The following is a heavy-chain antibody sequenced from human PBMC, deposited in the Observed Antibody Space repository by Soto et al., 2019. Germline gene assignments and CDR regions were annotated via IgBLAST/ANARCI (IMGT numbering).Heavy chain of an antibody. J-gene: IGHJ4*01. V-gene: IGHV6-1*01. CDR3: ARGEQYSGRIFDY. CDR2: TYYRSKWYY. D-gene: IGHD1-26*01. Sequence: SKTLSLTCVITGDSVSSNSAGWSWVRQPPSRGLEWLGRTYYRSKWYYEYAVSVRGRITINPDTSKNQYSLQLNSVTPEGTAVYFCARGEQYSGRIFDYWGQGTLVTVS. CDR1: GDSVSSNSAG.